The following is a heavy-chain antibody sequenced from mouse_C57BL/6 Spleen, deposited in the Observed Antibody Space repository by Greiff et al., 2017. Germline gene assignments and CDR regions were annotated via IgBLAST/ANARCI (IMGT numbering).Heavy chain of an antibody. CDR2: INPSTGGT. CDR1: GYSFTGYY. V-gene: IGHV1-42*01. J-gene: IGHJ1*03. D-gene: IGHD4-1*01. Sequence: VQLQQSGPELVKPGASVKISCKASGYSFTGYYMNWVKQSPEKSLEWIGEINPSTGGTTYNQKFKAKATLTVDKSSSTAYMQLKSLTSEDSAVYYCSRRLTEADLYWYFEVWGTGTTVTVSS. CDR3: SRRLTEADLYWYFEV.